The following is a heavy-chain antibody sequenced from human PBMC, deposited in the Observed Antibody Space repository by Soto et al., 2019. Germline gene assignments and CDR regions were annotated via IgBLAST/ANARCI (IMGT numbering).Heavy chain of an antibody. CDR3: ARDHGWYGMDV. CDR1: GFTFSSYA. Sequence: QVQLVESGGGVVQPGRSLRLSCAASGFTFSSYAMHWVRQAPGKGLEWVAVISYDGSNKYYAESVKGRFTISRDNSKNTLYLQMNSLRAEDTAVYYCARDHGWYGMDVWGQGTTVTVSS. J-gene: IGHJ6*02. CDR2: ISYDGSNK. D-gene: IGHD2-15*01. V-gene: IGHV3-30-3*01.